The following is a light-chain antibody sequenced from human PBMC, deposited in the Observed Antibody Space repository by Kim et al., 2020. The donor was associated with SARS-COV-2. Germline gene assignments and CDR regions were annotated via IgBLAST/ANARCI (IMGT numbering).Light chain of an antibody. V-gene: IGKV1-13*02. Sequence: AILLTQSPSSLSASVGDIVIITCRTSQGVSNALAWYQQKPGKPPNLLIYDASSLKTGVPSRFSGSGSGTEFTLTISRLQPEDFATYYCHQFYGFPATFGQGTRLEIK. CDR1: QGVSNA. J-gene: IGKJ5*01. CDR2: DAS. CDR3: HQFYGFPAT.